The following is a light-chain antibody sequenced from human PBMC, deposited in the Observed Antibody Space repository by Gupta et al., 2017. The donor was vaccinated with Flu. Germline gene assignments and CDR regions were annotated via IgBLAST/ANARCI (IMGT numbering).Light chain of an antibody. Sequence: IQMPPPPSSLPASVGDRVTITCQASQDISNYLNWYQQKPGKAPKLLIYDASNLETGVPSRFSGSGSGTDFTLTISSLQPEDFATYYCQQDDSFPRTFGQGTKVEIK. CDR1: QDISNY. CDR2: DAS. CDR3: QQDDSFPRT. V-gene: IGKV1-33*01. J-gene: IGKJ1*01.